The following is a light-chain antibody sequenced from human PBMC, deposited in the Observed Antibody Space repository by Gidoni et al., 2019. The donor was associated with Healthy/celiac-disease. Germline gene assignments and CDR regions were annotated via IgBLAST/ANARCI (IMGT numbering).Light chain of an antibody. CDR2: AAS. J-gene: IGKJ2*01. CDR3: QQLNSYPPYT. CDR1: QGISSY. V-gene: IGKV1-9*01. Sequence: DIQLTHSPSFLSASVGDRVTITCRASQGISSYLVWYQQKPGKAPKLLIYAASTLRSGVAPRFCGSGSWRKFTLTISSMQPEDFATYYCQQLNSYPPYTFGQGTKLEIK.